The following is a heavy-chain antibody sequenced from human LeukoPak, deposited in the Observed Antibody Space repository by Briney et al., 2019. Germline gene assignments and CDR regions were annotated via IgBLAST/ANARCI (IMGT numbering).Heavy chain of an antibody. CDR3: ARGSRGSYNQIDY. CDR1: GGSISSGSYY. V-gene: IGHV4-61*02. D-gene: IGHD1-26*01. CDR2: IYTSGST. J-gene: IGHJ4*02. Sequence: SETLSLTCTVSGGSISSGSYYWSWIRQPAGKGLEWIGRIYTSGSTNYNPSLKSRVTISVDTSKNQFSLKLSSVTAADTAVYYCARGSRGSYNQIDYWSQGTLVTVSS.